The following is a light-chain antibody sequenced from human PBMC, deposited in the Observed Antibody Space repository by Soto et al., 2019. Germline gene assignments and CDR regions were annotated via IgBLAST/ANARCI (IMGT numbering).Light chain of an antibody. J-gene: IGKJ4*01. CDR3: QQYYGTPLT. V-gene: IGKV4-1*01. CDR1: QSVLYSSNNENY. Sequence: DIVMTQSPDSLAVSLGERATINCKSSQSVLYSSNNENYLAWYQHKPGQPPKLLISWASTRQPGVPERFSGSGSGTDFTLTISSLQAADAAVYYCQQYYGTPLTFGGGTKVEIK. CDR2: WAS.